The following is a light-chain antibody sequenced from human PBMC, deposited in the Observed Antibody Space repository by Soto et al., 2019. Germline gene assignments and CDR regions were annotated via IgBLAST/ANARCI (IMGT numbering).Light chain of an antibody. CDR3: QQYAGSPYT. V-gene: IGKV3-20*01. Sequence: EIVLTQSPGTLSLSPGERAALSCRASQRVASSFLAWYQQKPGQAPRLLVYGASGRAAGIPDRFSGSGSGTDFTLTISRLEPEDFAVYFCQQYAGSPYTFGQGTKLEIK. J-gene: IGKJ2*01. CDR2: GAS. CDR1: QRVASSF.